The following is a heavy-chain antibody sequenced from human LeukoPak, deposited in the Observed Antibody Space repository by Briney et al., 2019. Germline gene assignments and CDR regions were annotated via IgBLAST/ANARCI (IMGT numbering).Heavy chain of an antibody. CDR3: ARDRGDYWNWFDP. Sequence: PSETLSLTCTVSGASISSYYWSWIRQPPGKGLEWIGYIYYSGSTNYNPSLKSRVTISVDTSKNQFSLKLSSVTAADTAVYYCARDRGDYWNWFDPWGQGTLVTVSS. V-gene: IGHV4-59*01. CDR2: IYYSGST. D-gene: IGHD4-17*01. J-gene: IGHJ5*02. CDR1: GASISSYY.